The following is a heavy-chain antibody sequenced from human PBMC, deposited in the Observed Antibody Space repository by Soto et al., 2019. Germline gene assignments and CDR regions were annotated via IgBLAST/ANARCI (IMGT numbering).Heavy chain of an antibody. Sequence: QVQLVQSGAEMQQPGASVRVSCKASGGTFSKYAFSWVRQAPRQGLEWLGGTIPMFGTPNYAQKFQGRVDISADESTATVYMELRSLRSEDTAVYFCATPLRDSNYSYGMAVWGQGTTVTVSS. D-gene: IGHD3-22*01. CDR3: ATPLRDSNYSYGMAV. J-gene: IGHJ6*02. CDR1: GGTFSKYA. V-gene: IGHV1-69*01. CDR2: TIPMFGTP.